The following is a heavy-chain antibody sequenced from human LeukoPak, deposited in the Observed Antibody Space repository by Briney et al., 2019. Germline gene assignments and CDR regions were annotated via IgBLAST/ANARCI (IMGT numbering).Heavy chain of an antibody. CDR2: ISGSGGST. J-gene: IGHJ4*02. V-gene: IGHV3-23*01. D-gene: IGHD3-10*01. CDR3: AKDLWFGELPEPFDY. Sequence: GGSLRLSCAASGFTFSSYAMSWVRPAPGKGLEWVSAISGSGGSTYYADSVKGRFTISRDNSKNTLYLQMNSLRAEDTAVYYCAKDLWFGELPEPFDYWGQGTLVTVSS. CDR1: GFTFSSYA.